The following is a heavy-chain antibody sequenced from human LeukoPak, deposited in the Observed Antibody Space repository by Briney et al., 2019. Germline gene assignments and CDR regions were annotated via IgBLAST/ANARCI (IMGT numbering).Heavy chain of an antibody. CDR1: GYTFTGYY. V-gene: IGHV1-2*02. CDR2: INPNSGGT. D-gene: IGHD2-8*01. CDR3: AFLTVLMVYAEGNWFDP. J-gene: IGHJ5*02. Sequence: ASVKVSCKTSGYTFTGYYMHWVRQAPGQGLEWMGWINPNSGGTNYAQKFQGRVTMTRDTSISTAYMELSRLRSDDTAVYYCAFLTVLMVYAEGNWFDPWGQGTLVTVSS.